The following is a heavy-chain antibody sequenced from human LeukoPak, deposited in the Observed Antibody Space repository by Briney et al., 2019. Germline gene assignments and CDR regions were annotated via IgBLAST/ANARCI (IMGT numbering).Heavy chain of an antibody. V-gene: IGHV1-2*02. J-gene: IGHJ4*02. CDR2: IYPNSGAT. D-gene: IGHD5/OR15-5a*01. CDR3: ARDSVSTTPDFDY. CDR1: GYTFTAYY. Sequence: VASVTVSCKTSGYTFTAYYMYWLRQAPGQGLECMGWIYPNSGATGYAQNFQGRVTMTRDTSVSTIYMELSRLRSDDTAVYYCARDSVSTTPDFDYWGQGTLVTVSS.